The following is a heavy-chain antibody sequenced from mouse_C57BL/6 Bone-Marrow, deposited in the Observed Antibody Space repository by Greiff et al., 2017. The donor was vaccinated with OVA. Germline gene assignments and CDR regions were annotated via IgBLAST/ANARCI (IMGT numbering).Heavy chain of an antibody. CDR3: ARGNCGSSFYAMDY. CDR2: IDPANDNT. V-gene: IGHV14-3*01. D-gene: IGHD1-1*01. J-gene: IGHJ4*01. Sequence: EVKLVESVAELVRPGASVKLSCTASGFNIKNTYMHWVKQRPEQGLEWIGRIDPANDNTKYAPKFQGKATMTADTSSNTAYLQLSSLSSEDTAVYCCARGNCGSSFYAMDYWGQGTSVTVSS. CDR1: GFNIKNTY.